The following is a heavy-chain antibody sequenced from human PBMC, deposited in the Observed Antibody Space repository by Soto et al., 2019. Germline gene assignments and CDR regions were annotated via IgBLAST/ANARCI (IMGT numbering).Heavy chain of an antibody. CDR2: IKSKTDGGTT. Sequence: GSLSLSCAASGFTFTNAWMSWVRQAPGKGREWVGRIKSKTDGGTTDYAAPVKGRFTISRDDSKNTLYLQMNSLKTEDTAVYYCTTARGTYGAEYFQHWGQGTLVTVSS. D-gene: IGHD4-17*01. CDR3: TTARGTYGAEYFQH. V-gene: IGHV3-15*01. J-gene: IGHJ1*01. CDR1: GFTFTNAW.